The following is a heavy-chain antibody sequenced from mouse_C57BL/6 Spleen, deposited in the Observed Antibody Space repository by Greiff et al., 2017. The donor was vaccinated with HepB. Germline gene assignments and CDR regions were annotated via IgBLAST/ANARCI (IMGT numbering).Heavy chain of an antibody. J-gene: IGHJ2*01. D-gene: IGHD1-1*02. CDR1: GFTFSDYG. CDR3: AREITIPYFDY. V-gene: IGHV5-17*01. CDR2: ISSGSSTI. Sequence: EVHLVESGGGLVKPGGSLKLSCAASGFTFSDYGMLWVRQAPEKGLEWVAYISSGSSTIYYADTVKGRFTISSDNAKNTLFLQMTSLRSEDTAMDYCAREITIPYFDYWGQGTTLTVSS.